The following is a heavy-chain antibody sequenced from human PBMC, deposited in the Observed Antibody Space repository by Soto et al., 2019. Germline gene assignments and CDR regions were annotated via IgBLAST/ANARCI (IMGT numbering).Heavy chain of an antibody. Sequence: ASVKVSCKASGYTFTSYGISWVRQAPGQGLEWMGWISAYNGNTNYAQKLQGRVTMTTDTSTSTAYMELRSLRSDDTAVYYCARAVVATIVPNWFDPWGQGTLVTVS. D-gene: IGHD5-12*01. CDR3: ARAVVATIVPNWFDP. V-gene: IGHV1-18*01. J-gene: IGHJ5*02. CDR1: GYTFTSYG. CDR2: ISAYNGNT.